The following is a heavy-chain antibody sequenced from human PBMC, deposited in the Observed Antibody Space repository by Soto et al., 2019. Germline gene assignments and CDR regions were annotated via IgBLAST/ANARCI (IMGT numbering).Heavy chain of an antibody. Sequence: PSETLSLTCTVSGGSISSYYWSWIRQPPGKGLEWIGYIWYSGSTNYNPSLKSRVTISVDTSKNQFSLKLSSVTAADTAVYYCARIHYSSTWYFDYWGQGTLVTVS. D-gene: IGHD6-13*01. CDR2: IWYSGST. CDR1: GGSISSYY. V-gene: IGHV4-59*08. CDR3: ARIHYSSTWYFDY. J-gene: IGHJ4*02.